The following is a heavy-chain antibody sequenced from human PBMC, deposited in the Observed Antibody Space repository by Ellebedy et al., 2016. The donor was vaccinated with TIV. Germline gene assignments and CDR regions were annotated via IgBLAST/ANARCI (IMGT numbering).Heavy chain of an antibody. Sequence: GESLKISCAASGFPVSSNYMSWVRQAPGKGLEWVSVLYSGGSTSYADSVKGRFTISRDNSKNTLYLQMNSLRAEETAVDYFARDEGGYYDSNGYQSRGWYYYGMDVWGQGTTVTVSS. J-gene: IGHJ6*02. CDR2: LYSGGST. CDR3: ARDEGGYYDSNGYQSRGWYYYGMDV. V-gene: IGHV3-66*01. CDR1: GFPVSSNY. D-gene: IGHD3-22*01.